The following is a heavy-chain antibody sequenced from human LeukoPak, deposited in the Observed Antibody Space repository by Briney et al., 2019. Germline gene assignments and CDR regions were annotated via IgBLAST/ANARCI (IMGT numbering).Heavy chain of an antibody. Sequence: GASVKVSCKASGYTFTSYYMHWVRQAPGQGLEWMGIINPSGGSTSYAQKFQGRVTMTRDTSKNQFSLKLSSVTAADTAVYYCARGGTGVELLLEGVGTSFDYWGQGTLVTVSS. V-gene: IGHV1-46*01. CDR3: ARGGTGVELLLEGVGTSFDY. CDR1: GYTFTSYY. CDR2: INPSGGST. J-gene: IGHJ4*02. D-gene: IGHD1-26*01.